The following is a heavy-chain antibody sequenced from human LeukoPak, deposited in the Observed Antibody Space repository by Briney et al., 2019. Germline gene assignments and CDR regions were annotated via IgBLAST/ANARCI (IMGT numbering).Heavy chain of an antibody. D-gene: IGHD1-7*01. Sequence: ASVKVSCKASGGTFSSYAISWVRQAPGQGLEWMGGIIPIFGTANYAQKFQGRVTITADKSTSTAYMELSSLRSEDTAVYYCARVQLELLYFDYWGQGTLVTVSS. CDR2: IIPIFGTA. CDR1: GGTFSSYA. J-gene: IGHJ4*02. V-gene: IGHV1-69*06. CDR3: ARVQLELLYFDY.